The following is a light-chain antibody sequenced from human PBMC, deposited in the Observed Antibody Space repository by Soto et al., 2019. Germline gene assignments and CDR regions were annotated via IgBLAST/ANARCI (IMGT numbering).Light chain of an antibody. CDR2: GAS. CDR3: HQYGTSPFT. V-gene: IGKV3-20*01. Sequence: EIVLTQSPGTLSLSPGQRATLSCRASQSVSSSYLAWYQQKPGQAPRLLIYGASSRATGIPDRFSGSGSGTDFTLTISRLEPEDFAVYYCHQYGTSPFTFGGGTKVEI. CDR1: QSVSSSY. J-gene: IGKJ4*01.